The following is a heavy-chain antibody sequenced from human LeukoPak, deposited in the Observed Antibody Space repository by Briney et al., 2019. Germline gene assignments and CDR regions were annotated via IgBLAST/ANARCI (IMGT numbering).Heavy chain of an antibody. CDR2: IFPADSDT. Sequence: GESLKISCKGSGYSFNTYWFAWVRQMPGKGLEWMGIIFPADSDTRYSPSFQGQVTITADKSTSTAYLQWDTLRASDTAIYYCARAGLGGSSGQFNFWGQGTLVTVSS. D-gene: IGHD2-15*01. CDR3: ARAGLGGSSGQFNF. V-gene: IGHV5-51*01. J-gene: IGHJ4*02. CDR1: GYSFNTYW.